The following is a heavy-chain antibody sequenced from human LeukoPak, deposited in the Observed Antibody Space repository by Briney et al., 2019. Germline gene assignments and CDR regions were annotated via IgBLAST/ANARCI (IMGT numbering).Heavy chain of an antibody. CDR2: IYTSGST. J-gene: IGHJ4*02. CDR1: GGSISSYY. Sequence: SETLSLTCTVSGGSISSYYWSWIRQPAGKGLEWIGRIYTSGSTNYNPSLKSRVTMSVDTSKNQFSLKLSSVTAADTAVYYFXGGKYYYGSGSKTDYWGQGTLVTVSS. CDR3: XGGKYYYGSGSKTDY. D-gene: IGHD3-10*01. V-gene: IGHV4-4*07.